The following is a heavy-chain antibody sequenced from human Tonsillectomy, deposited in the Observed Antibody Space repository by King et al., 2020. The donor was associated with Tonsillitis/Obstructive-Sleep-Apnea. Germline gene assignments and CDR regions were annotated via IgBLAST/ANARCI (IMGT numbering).Heavy chain of an antibody. Sequence: DVQLVQSGAEVKKPGESLRISCKGSGYSFTNYWISWVRQMPGKGLEWMGRIDPSDSYPSYSPSFQAHVTISADKSISTAYLQWISLKASDTAIYYCARVDMAMSGWFDPWGQGTLVTVSS. V-gene: IGHV5-10-1*01. J-gene: IGHJ5*02. D-gene: IGHD5-18*01. CDR1: GYSFTNYW. CDR3: ARVDMAMSGWFDP. CDR2: IDPSDSYP.